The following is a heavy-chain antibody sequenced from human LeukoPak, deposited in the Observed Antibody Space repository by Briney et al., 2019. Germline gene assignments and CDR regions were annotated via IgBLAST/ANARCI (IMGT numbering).Heavy chain of an antibody. J-gene: IGHJ6*02. D-gene: IGHD6-13*01. V-gene: IGHV3-33*01. CDR3: ARDLRIAAADPYYYYYGMDV. CDR1: GFTFSSYG. Sequence: GGSLRLSCAASGFTFSSYGMHWVRQAPGKGLEWVAVIWYDGSNKYYADSVKGRFTISRNNSKNTLYLQMNSLRAEDTAVYYCARDLRIAAADPYYYYYGMDVWGQGTTVTVSS. CDR2: IWYDGSNK.